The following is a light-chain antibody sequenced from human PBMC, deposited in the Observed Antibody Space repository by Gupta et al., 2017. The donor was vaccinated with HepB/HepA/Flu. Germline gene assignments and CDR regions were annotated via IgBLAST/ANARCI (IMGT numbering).Light chain of an antibody. CDR2: ENN. J-gene: IGLJ2*01. Sequence: QSVLTQPPSVSAAPGQKVTISCSGSSSNIGNNYVSWYQQLPGTAPKLLIYENNKRPSGIPDRFSGSKSGTSATLGIXGXQTGDEXDYYCGTWDSSLSAGVFGGGTKLT. V-gene: IGLV1-51*02. CDR3: GTWDSSLSAGV. CDR1: SSNIGNNY.